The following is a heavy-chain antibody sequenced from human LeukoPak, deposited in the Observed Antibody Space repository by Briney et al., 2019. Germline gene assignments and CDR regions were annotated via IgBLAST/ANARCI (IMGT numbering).Heavy chain of an antibody. D-gene: IGHD3-16*01. Sequence: SETLSLTCTVSGGSISGSYWSWIRQPPGKGLEWIGYIYYSATTNYSPSLKSRVTISVDTSKNQFSLKLTSVTAADTAVYYCARVGGVPLGAFDIWGQGTMVTASS. V-gene: IGHV4-59*01. J-gene: IGHJ3*02. CDR3: ARVGGVPLGAFDI. CDR2: IYYSATT. CDR1: GGSISGSY.